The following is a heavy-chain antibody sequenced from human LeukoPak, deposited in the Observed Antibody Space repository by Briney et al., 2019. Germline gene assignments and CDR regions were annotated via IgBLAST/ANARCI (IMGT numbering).Heavy chain of an antibody. CDR3: TTLLWFGELLSDY. D-gene: IGHD3-10*01. V-gene: IGHV3-15*01. J-gene: IGHJ4*02. CDR1: GFPFINAW. Sequence: LGGSLRLSCAASGFPFINAWMSWVRQAPGKGLEWVGRIKSKTDGGTTDYAAPVKGRFTISRDDSKNTLYLQMNSLKTEDTAVYYCTTLLWFGELLSDYWGQGTLVTVSS. CDR2: IKSKTDGGTT.